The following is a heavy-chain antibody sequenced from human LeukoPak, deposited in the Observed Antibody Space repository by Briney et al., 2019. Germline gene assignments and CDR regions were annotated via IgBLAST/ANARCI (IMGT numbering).Heavy chain of an antibody. CDR2: IHYSGYT. V-gene: IGHV4-59*01. CDR3: ARHWGSDWYFDL. D-gene: IGHD7-27*01. Sequence: PSETLSLTCAVSGGSISNYYCSWIRQPPGKGLEWLGYIHYSGYTNYNPSLKSRVTISEDTSKNQFSLNLSSVTAADTAVYYCARHWGSDWYFDLWGRGTLVTVSS. CDR1: GGSISNYY. J-gene: IGHJ2*01.